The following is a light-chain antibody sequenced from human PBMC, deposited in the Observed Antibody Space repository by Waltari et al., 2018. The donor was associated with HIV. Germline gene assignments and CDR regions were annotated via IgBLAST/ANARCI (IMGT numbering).Light chain of an antibody. CDR1: SSDVGGYNY. J-gene: IGLJ3*02. CDR2: DVS. CDR3: SSYRSSSTWV. Sequence: QSALTQPASVSGSPGQSITISCTGTSSDVGGYNYVFWYQQHPGKAPKLMRYDVSNRPAGGSNRFSGSKSGNTASLTISGLQGEDEADYYCSSYRSSSTWVFGGGTKLTVL. V-gene: IGLV2-14*03.